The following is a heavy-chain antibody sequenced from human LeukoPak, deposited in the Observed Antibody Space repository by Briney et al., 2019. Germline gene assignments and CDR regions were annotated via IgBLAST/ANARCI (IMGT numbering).Heavy chain of an antibody. CDR2: IRSKANSYAT. D-gene: IGHD3-9*01. CDR1: GFTFSGSA. Sequence: GGSLRLSCAASGFTFSGSAMHWVRQASGKGLEWVGRIRSKANSYATAYAASAKGRFTISRDDSKNTAYLQMNSLKTEDTTVYYCTRQSGGYFDWFVPWGQGTLVTVSS. J-gene: IGHJ5*02. CDR3: TRQSGGYFDWFVP. V-gene: IGHV3-73*01.